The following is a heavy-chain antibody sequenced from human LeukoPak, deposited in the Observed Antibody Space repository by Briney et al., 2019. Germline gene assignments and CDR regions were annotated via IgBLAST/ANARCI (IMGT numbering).Heavy chain of an antibody. CDR3: ARLQWLSTPFFDY. V-gene: IGHV4-61*02. J-gene: IGHJ4*02. Sequence: SQTLSLTCTVSGGSISSGSYYWSWIRQPAGKGLEWIGRVYTSGSTNYNPSLKSRVNKSLDTPKNQFSLKLISVTAADTAVYFCARLQWLSTPFFDYWGQGTLVTVSS. CDR2: VYTSGST. D-gene: IGHD6-19*01. CDR1: GGSISSGSYY.